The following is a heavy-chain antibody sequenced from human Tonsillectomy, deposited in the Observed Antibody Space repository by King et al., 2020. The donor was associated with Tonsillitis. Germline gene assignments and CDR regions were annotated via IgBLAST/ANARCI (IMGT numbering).Heavy chain of an antibody. CDR1: GYTFAGYY. D-gene: IGHD3-10*01. CDR3: AARPDYNDMGSFHF. J-gene: IGHJ4*02. Sequence: VQLVESGAEVRKPGASVRVSCKASGYTFAGYYLHWVRQAPGEGLEYMGRINPMTGDTNYVPKFQGRVTMTRDTSIATAYMEVTNLASDDTAVFYCAARPDYNDMGSFHFWGQGTRVIVSS. CDR2: INPMTGDT. V-gene: IGHV1-2*02.